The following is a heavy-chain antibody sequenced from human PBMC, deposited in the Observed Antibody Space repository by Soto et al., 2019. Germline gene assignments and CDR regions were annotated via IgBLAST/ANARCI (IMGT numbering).Heavy chain of an antibody. V-gene: IGHV4-31*03. CDR3: ARGGDSGYDYYYFDY. Sequence: QVQLQESGPGLVKPSQTLSLTCTVSGGSISSGGYYWSWIRQHPGKGLEWIGYIYYSGSTYYNPSLQSRVTISVDTSKNQFSLKLSSVTAADTAVYYCARGGDSGYDYYYFDYCGQGTLVTVSS. J-gene: IGHJ4*02. CDR2: IYYSGST. D-gene: IGHD5-12*01. CDR1: GGSISSGGYY.